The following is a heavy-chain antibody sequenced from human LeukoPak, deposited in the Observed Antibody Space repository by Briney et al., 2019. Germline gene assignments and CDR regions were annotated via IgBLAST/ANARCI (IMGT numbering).Heavy chain of an antibody. CDR1: GGSISSSSYY. CDR3: AREPYCSSTSCYSNNWFDP. V-gene: IGHV4-39*07. CDR2: IYYSRST. D-gene: IGHD2-2*01. J-gene: IGHJ5*02. Sequence: PSETLSLTCTVSGGSISSSSYYWGWIRQPPGKGLEWIGSIYYSRSTYYNPSLKSRVTISVDTSKNQFSLKLSSVTAADTAVYYCAREPYCSSTSCYSNNWFDPWGQGTLVTVSS.